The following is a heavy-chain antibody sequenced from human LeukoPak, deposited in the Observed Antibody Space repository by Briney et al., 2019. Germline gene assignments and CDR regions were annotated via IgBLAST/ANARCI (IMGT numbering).Heavy chain of an antibody. CDR1: GFTFSSYW. J-gene: IGHJ3*02. Sequence: GGSLRLSCAACGFTFSSYWMSWVRQAPGKGLEWVANIKQDGSEKYYVDSVKGRFTISRDNAKNSLYLQMNSLRAEDTAVYYCARLGGIAAAGLDAFDIWGQGTMVTVSS. CDR3: ARLGGIAAAGLDAFDI. CDR2: IKQDGSEK. D-gene: IGHD6-13*01. V-gene: IGHV3-7*01.